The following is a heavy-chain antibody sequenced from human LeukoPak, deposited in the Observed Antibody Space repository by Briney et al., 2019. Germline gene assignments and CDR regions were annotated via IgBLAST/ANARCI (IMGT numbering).Heavy chain of an antibody. CDR2: IYYSGST. D-gene: IGHD3-22*01. V-gene: IGHV4-59*01. Sequence: SETLSLTCTVSGGSISSYYWSWIRQPPGKGLEWIGYIYYSGSTNYNPSLKSRVTISVDTSKNQFPLKLSSVTAADTAVYYCARGFYDSRDYYFDYWGQGTLVTVS. J-gene: IGHJ4*02. CDR3: ARGFYDSRDYYFDY. CDR1: GGSISSYY.